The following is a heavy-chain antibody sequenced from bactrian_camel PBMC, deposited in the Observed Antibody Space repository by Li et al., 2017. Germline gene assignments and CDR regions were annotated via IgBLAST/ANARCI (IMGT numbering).Heavy chain of an antibody. CDR1: GFTFSTYH. D-gene: IGHD3*01. CDR2: INPDGRNT. CDR3: AVVGRGMTASQALYVMAPHEWAY. V-gene: IGHV3-2*01. Sequence: HVQLVESGGGSVQPGGSLRLSCAASGFTFSTYHMSWVRQPPGKGLEWVSTINPDGRNTDYGDAVKGRFTNSQDNANNTLYLEMNDLKPEDTAMYYCAVVGRGMTASQALYVMAPHEWAYWGQGTQVTVS. J-gene: IGHJ4*01.